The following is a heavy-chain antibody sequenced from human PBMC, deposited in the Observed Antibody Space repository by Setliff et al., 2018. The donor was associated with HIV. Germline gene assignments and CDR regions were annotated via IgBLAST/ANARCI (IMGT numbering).Heavy chain of an antibody. D-gene: IGHD3-3*01. Sequence: GSLRLSCAASRFIFSSYSMNWVRQAPGKGLEWVSSISSSSSYIYYADSVKGRFTISRDNTKNSLSLQMNNVNTEDTAVYYCTGSFLGFWGQGTLVTVSS. J-gene: IGHJ4*02. CDR2: ISSSSSYI. CDR3: TGSFLGF. CDR1: RFIFSSYS. V-gene: IGHV3-21*03.